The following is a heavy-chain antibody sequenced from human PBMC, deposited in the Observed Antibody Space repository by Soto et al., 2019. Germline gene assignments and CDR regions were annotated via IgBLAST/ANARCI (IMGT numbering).Heavy chain of an antibody. CDR1: GYTFTDYY. D-gene: IGHD6-13*01. V-gene: IGHV1-2*02. CDR2: INPNSGGT. J-gene: IGHJ5*02. CDR3: ARQQVEFYNWFDP. Sequence: QVQLVQSGAEVKKPGASVKVSCKASGYTFTDYYMHWVRQAPGQGLEWMGWINPNSGGTHYAQKFQGRVTMTRDTSISTAYMEVSRLRPDDTAVYYCARQQVEFYNWFDPWGQGTLVTVSS.